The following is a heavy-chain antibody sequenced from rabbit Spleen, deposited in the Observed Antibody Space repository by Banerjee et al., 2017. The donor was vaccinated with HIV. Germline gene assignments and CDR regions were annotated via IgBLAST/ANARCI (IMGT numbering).Heavy chain of an antibody. CDR2: INTGSGST. CDR1: GFSFSSTYW. J-gene: IGHJ4*01. D-gene: IGHD6-1*01. Sequence: QEQLEESGGDLVKPEGSLTLTCTASGFSFSSTYWICWVRQAPGKGLEWIGCINTGSGSTYYASWVNGRFTISKTSSTTVTLQMTSLTAADTATYFCAREVLYASYAGFGDATMYYFDLWGQGTLVTVS. CDR3: AREVLYASYAGFGDATMYYFDL. V-gene: IGHV1S45*01.